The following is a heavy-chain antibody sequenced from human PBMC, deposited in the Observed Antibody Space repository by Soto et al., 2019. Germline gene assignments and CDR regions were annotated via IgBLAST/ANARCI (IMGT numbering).Heavy chain of an antibody. J-gene: IGHJ3*02. Sequence: SDTLSLTCTVSGGSISSGDYYWSWIRQPPGKGLEWIGYIYYSGSTYYNPSLKSRVTISVDTSKNQFSLKLSSVTAADTAVYYCARVEQLWRTRKADAFDIWGQGTMVTVSS. D-gene: IGHD5-18*01. V-gene: IGHV4-30-4*02. CDR2: IYYSGST. CDR3: ARVEQLWRTRKADAFDI. CDR1: GGSISSGDYY.